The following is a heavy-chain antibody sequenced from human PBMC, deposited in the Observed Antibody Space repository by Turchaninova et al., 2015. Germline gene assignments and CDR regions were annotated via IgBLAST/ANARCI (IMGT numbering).Heavy chain of an antibody. CDR3: ASRSVNLAHAFDI. J-gene: IGHJ3*02. CDR1: GFTFSSFG. V-gene: IGHV3-48*02. CDR2: IDSNSSTI. Sequence: EVQLVESGGGLVQPGGSLRLSGAASGFTFSSFGMNWVGQSPGKGRGCVSYIDSNSSTIYYAYSFKGRFTISRDNAKNSLYLQMNSLRDEDTAVYYCASRSVNLAHAFDIWGQGTMVTVSS. D-gene: IGHD4-17*01.